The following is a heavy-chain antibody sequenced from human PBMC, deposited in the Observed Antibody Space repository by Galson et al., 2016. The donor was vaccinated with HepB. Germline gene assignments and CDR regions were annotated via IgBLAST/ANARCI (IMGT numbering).Heavy chain of an antibody. CDR2: ISSDGSNR. J-gene: IGHJ4*02. D-gene: IGHD2-15*01. V-gene: IGHV3-30*03. CDR3: ARDQYTGASYGGYYFDL. CDR1: GFTFNNYG. Sequence: SLRLSCAASGFTFNNYGVHWVRQAPGGGLQWVALISSDGSNRFLVDSVKGRFTISRDSSKKTVHLEMSSLRPEDTAVYFCARDQYTGASYGGYYFDLWGQGTLVTVSS.